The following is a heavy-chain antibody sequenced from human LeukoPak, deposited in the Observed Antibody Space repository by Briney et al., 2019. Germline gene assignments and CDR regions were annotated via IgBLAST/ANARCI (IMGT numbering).Heavy chain of an antibody. CDR3: ARVIRTMVRGGNWFDP. Sequence: ASVKVSCKASGYTFTGYYMHWVRQAPGQGLEWMGWINPNSGGTNYAQKFQGRVTMTRDTSISTAYMELSRLRSDDTAVYYCARVIRTMVRGGNWFDPWSQGTLVTVSS. CDR1: GYTFTGYY. CDR2: INPNSGGT. J-gene: IGHJ5*02. D-gene: IGHD3-10*01. V-gene: IGHV1-2*02.